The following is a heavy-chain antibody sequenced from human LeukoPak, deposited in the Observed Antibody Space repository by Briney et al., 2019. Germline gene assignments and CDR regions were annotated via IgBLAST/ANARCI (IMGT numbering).Heavy chain of an antibody. CDR3: ARLLGSGSGYYYYYYGMDV. Sequence: SETLSLTCAVYGGSFSGYYWSWIRQPPGKGLEWIGEINHSGSTNYNPSLKSRVTISVDTSKNQFSLKLSSVTAADTAVYYCARLLGSGSGYYYYYYGMDVWGQGTTVTVSS. D-gene: IGHD3-22*01. J-gene: IGHJ6*02. CDR1: GGSFSGYY. CDR2: INHSGST. V-gene: IGHV4-34*01.